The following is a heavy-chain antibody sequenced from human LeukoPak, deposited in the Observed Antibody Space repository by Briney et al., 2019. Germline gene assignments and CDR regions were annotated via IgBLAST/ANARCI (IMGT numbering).Heavy chain of an antibody. CDR1: GYSLSSGYY. CDR2: IYQRGRT. V-gene: IGHV4-38-2*02. Sequence: SETLSLTCTVSGYSLSSGYYWGWIRQPPGKGREWRGSIYQRGRTYYNPSLKSRVTISVDTSKNDFCLRLSSVSAADTAVYYCARAGDRSRVGSFPPSGQATLVTAPS. D-gene: IGHD6-13*01. J-gene: IGHJ5*02. CDR3: ARAGDRSRVGSFPP.